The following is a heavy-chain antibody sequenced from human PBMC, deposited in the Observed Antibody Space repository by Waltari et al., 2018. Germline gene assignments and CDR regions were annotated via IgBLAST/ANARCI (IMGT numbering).Heavy chain of an antibody. CDR3: ARDPGPIVGAPDY. CDR2: INPKNGDT. D-gene: IGHD1-26*01. J-gene: IGHJ4*02. Sequence: QVQLVQSGTEVKRPGASVKVSCPASGYSFTDYHLPWVRPTPVQGLEWLGWINPKNGDTGYAQNFLGRVTMTRDTSINTVYMDLSGLRSDDTAVFYCARDPGPIVGAPDYWGQGTLVTVSS. V-gene: IGHV1-2*02. CDR1: GYSFTDYH.